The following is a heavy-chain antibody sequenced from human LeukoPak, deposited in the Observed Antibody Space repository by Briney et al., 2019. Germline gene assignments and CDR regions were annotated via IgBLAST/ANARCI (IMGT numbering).Heavy chain of an antibody. V-gene: IGHV3-23*01. CDR3: AELGITMIGGV. CDR1: GYTFSTYA. CDR2: ISATDGTI. D-gene: IGHD3-10*02. J-gene: IGHJ6*04. Sequence: GGSLRLSCAASGYTFSTYAMSWVRQAPGKGLEWVSGISATDGTIHYADSVKGRFTISRDNAKNSLYLQMNSLRAEDTAVYYCAELGITMIGGVWGKGTTVTISS.